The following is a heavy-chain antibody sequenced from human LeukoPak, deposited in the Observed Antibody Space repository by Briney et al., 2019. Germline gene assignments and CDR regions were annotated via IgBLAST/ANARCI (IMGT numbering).Heavy chain of an antibody. CDR1: GFTFCSYG. CDR3: ARGTTLYDSSGDDFDY. CDR2: IWYDGSNK. J-gene: IGHJ4*02. Sequence: PGGSLRLSCAASGFTFCSYGMHWVRQAPGKGLEWVAVIWYDGSNKYYADSVKGRFTISRDNSKNTLYLQMNSLRAEDTAVYYCARGTTLYDSSGDDFDYWGQGTLVTVSS. V-gene: IGHV3-33*01. D-gene: IGHD3-22*01.